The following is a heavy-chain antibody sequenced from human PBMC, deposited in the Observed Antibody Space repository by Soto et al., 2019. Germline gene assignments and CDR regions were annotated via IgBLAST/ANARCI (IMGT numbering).Heavy chain of an antibody. V-gene: IGHV1-2*02. CDR1: GYPFTGYY. CDR3: AIVRDRSGLFTVR. CDR2: INPNSGGT. J-gene: IGHJ4*02. Sequence: ASVKVSCKVSGYPFTGYYMHWVRQAPGQGLEWMGWINPNSGGTSSAQKFQGRVTMTREMSISTAYMELSSLRSDDTAVYYCAIVRDRSGLFTVRWGQGTLVTVST. D-gene: IGHD6-19*01.